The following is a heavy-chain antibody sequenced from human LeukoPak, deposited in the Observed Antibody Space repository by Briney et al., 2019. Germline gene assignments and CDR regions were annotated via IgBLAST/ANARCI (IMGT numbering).Heavy chain of an antibody. D-gene: IGHD1-26*01. CDR3: GMSGDRVPLQDDGFDV. J-gene: IGHJ3*01. Sequence: GESLKISCKVSGYSFTSYCIGWVRQMPGKGLEWMGIIYPGDSGPTYSPSFQGQVTISVDKSINPAYLQWSSLQASDTAMYYCGMSGDRVPLQDDGFDVWGQGTMVTVST. CDR1: GYSFTSYC. V-gene: IGHV5-51*01. CDR2: IYPGDSGP.